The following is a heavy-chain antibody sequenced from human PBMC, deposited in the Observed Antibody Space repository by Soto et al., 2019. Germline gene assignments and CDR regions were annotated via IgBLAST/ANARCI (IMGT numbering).Heavy chain of an antibody. Sequence: QVQLVQSGAEVQKPGSSVKVSCKASGGTFSSYAISWVRQAPGQGLEWMGGIIPIFGTANYAQKFQGRVTITADESTSTAYMELSSLRSEDTAVYYCANRYCSGGSCYYYYYGMDVWGQGTTVTVSS. D-gene: IGHD2-15*01. V-gene: IGHV1-69*01. J-gene: IGHJ6*02. CDR1: GGTFSSYA. CDR2: IIPIFGTA. CDR3: ANRYCSGGSCYYYYYGMDV.